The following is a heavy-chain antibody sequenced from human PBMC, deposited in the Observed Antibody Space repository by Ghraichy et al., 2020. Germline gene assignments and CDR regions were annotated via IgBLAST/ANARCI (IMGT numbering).Heavy chain of an antibody. D-gene: IGHD1-26*01. CDR3: AKGGGNYWGYYFDY. V-gene: IGHV3-23*01. CDR1: GFIFADFA. Sequence: GESLNISCAASGFIFADFALIWVRQAPGKGLEWVSSISGGAGYTYYADSMRGRFTISRDKSKNTLYLQMNTLRAEDTAVYYCAKGGGNYWGYYFDYWGQGTLVTVSS. J-gene: IGHJ4*02. CDR2: ISGGAGYT.